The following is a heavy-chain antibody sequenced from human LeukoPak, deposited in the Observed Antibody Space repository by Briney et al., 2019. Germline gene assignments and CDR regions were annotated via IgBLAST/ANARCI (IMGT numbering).Heavy chain of an antibody. CDR1: GFTFSSYA. CDR2: ISGSGGST. J-gene: IGHJ6*02. Sequence: GGSLRLSCAASGFTFSSYAMSWVRQAPGKGLEWVSAISGSGGSTYYADSVKGRFTISRDNSKNTLYLQMNSRRAEDTAVYYCATPRYYDSSGYYYSYYYYGMDVWGQGTTVTVSS. CDR3: ATPRYYDSSGYYYSYYYYGMDV. V-gene: IGHV3-23*01. D-gene: IGHD3-22*01.